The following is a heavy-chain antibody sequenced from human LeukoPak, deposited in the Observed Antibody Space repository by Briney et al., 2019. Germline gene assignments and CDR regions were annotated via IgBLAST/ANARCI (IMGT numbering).Heavy chain of an antibody. CDR3: AKARLDSSSWYAFDY. D-gene: IGHD6-13*01. CDR2: IKQDESEK. Sequence: GGSLRLSCAASGFTLSRYWMSWVRQAPGEGPEWVANIKQDESEKDYADSVKGRFTISRDNAKNSLYLQMNSLRAEDMALYYCAKARLDSSSWYAFDYWGQGTLVTVSS. CDR1: GFTLSRYW. J-gene: IGHJ4*02. V-gene: IGHV3-7*03.